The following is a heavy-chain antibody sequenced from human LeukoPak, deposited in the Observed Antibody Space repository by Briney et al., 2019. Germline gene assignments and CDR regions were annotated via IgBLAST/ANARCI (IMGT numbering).Heavy chain of an antibody. CDR1: GFTFSSYA. Sequence: GGSLDLSCAASGFTFSSYAMSWVGQAPGKGLGWVSAISGIGGSTSYADSVRGGFTFPRDNSKNTLYLQMNSLRAEDTAVYYCAKDSRGYYGMDVWGQGTTVTVSS. V-gene: IGHV3-23*01. CDR2: ISGIGGST. J-gene: IGHJ6*02. D-gene: IGHD3-10*01. CDR3: AKDSRGYYGMDV.